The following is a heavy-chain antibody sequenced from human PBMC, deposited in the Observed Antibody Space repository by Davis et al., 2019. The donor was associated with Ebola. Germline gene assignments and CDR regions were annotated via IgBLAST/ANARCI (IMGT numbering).Heavy chain of an antibody. CDR3: AILPGVGKRWRNDY. J-gene: IGHJ4*02. V-gene: IGHV1-18*01. CDR2: ISAYNGNT. Sequence: ASVKVSCKASGYTFTSYGISWVRQAPGQGLEWMGWISAYNGNTNYAQKLQGRVTMTTDTSTSTAYMELRSLRSDDTAVYYCAILPGVGKRWRNDYWGQGTLVTVSS. D-gene: IGHD4-23*01. CDR1: GYTFTSYG.